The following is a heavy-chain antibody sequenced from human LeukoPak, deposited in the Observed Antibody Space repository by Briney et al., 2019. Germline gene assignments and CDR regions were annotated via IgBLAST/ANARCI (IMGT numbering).Heavy chain of an antibody. CDR2: INHSGST. Sequence: PSETLSPTCAVYGGSFSGYYWSWIRQPPGKGLEWIGEINHSGSTNYNPSLKSRVTISVDTSKNQFSLKLSSVTAADTAVYYCARGERWLQYNDYWGQGTLVTVSS. CDR1: GGSFSGYY. J-gene: IGHJ4*02. D-gene: IGHD5-24*01. V-gene: IGHV4-34*01. CDR3: ARGERWLQYNDY.